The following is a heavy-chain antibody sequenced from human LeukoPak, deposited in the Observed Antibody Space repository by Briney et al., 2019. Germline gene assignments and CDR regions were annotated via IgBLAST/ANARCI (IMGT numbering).Heavy chain of an antibody. V-gene: IGHV3-53*01. CDR2: IFSGGNT. CDR1: GFTVSSTY. D-gene: IGHD1-26*01. CDR3: ARDRGSGTDY. Sequence: GGSLRLSCAASGFTVSSTYMSWVRQAPGKGLEWVSVIFSGGNTYYADSVKGRFTISRDNSKNTLYLQMNSLRAEDTAVYYCARDRGSGTDYWGQGTLVTVSS. J-gene: IGHJ4*02.